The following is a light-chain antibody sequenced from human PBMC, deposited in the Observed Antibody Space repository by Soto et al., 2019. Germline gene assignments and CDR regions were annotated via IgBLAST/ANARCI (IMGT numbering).Light chain of an antibody. CDR1: QSVLYSSNNKNY. CDR2: WAS. J-gene: IGKJ1*01. V-gene: IGKV4-1*01. Sequence: DIVMTQSPDSLALSLGERATINCKSSQSVLYSSNNKNYLTWYQQKPGQPPKLLIYWASTRESGVPDRCSGSGSGTDFTLTISSLQAEDVAVYYCQQYYNTPWTFGQGTKVEIK. CDR3: QQYYNTPWT.